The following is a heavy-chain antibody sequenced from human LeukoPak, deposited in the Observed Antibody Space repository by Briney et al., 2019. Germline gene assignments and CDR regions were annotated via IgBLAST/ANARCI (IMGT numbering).Heavy chain of an antibody. J-gene: IGHJ4*02. CDR3: AKDQSGRYFDWLFPRYYFDY. V-gene: IGHV3-23*01. Sequence: GGSLRLSCAASGFTFSSYAMSWVRQAPGKGLEWVSAISGSGGSTYYADSVKGRFTIPRDNSKNTLYLQMNSLRAEDTAVYYCAKDQSGRYFDWLFPRYYFDYWGQGTLVTVSS. CDR1: GFTFSSYA. D-gene: IGHD3-9*01. CDR2: ISGSGGST.